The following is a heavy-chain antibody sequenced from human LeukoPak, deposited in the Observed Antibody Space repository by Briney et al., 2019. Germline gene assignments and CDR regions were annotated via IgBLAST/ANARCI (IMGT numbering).Heavy chain of an antibody. V-gene: IGHV3-23*01. D-gene: IGHD2-15*01. J-gene: IGHJ4*02. CDR3: AKPTGSCSGGSCYQN. Sequence: GGSLRLSCAASGFTFSSYAMSWVRQAPGKGLEWVSAISGSGGSTYYADSVKGRFTISRGNSKNTLYLQMNSLRAEDTAVYYCAKPTGSCSGGSCYQNWGQGTLVTVSS. CDR2: ISGSGGST. CDR1: GFTFSSYA.